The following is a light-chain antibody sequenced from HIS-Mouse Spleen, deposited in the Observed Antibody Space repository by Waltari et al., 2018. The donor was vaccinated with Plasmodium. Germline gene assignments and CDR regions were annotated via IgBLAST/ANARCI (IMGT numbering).Light chain of an antibody. CDR3: QQDYNLPYT. CDR1: QSVSSSY. V-gene: IGKV3D-7*01. Sequence: EIVMTQSPATLSLSPGERATLSCRASQSVSSSYLSWYQQKPGQAPRLLIYGASTRATCIPARFSGSGSWTDFTLTISSLQPEDFAVYYCQQDYNLPYTFGQGTKLEIK. CDR2: GAS. J-gene: IGKJ2*01.